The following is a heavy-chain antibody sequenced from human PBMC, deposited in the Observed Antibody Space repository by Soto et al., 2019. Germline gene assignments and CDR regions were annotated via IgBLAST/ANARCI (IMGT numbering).Heavy chain of an antibody. V-gene: IGHV4-30-4*01. CDR1: GGSISSGDYY. Sequence: PSETLSLTCTVSGGSISSGDYYWSWIRQPPGKGLEWIGYIYYIGSTYYNPSLKSRVTISVDTSKNQFSLKLSSVAAADTAVYYCARDRFECYDRMDYYYYGMDVWGKGTTVTVSS. J-gene: IGHJ6*04. D-gene: IGHD5-12*01. CDR3: ARDRFECYDRMDYYYYGMDV. CDR2: IYYIGST.